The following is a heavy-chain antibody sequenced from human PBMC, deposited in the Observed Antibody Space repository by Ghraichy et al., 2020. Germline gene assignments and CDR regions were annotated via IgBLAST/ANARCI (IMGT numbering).Heavy chain of an antibody. Sequence: LSLTCAAPGFTFSSYGMNWVRQAPGKGLEWVSYISSSSSYIYYADSVKGRFTISRDNAKNSLYLQMNSLRAEDTAVYYCARDTTHYYDISGNPYYFDYWGQGTLVTVSS. V-gene: IGHV3-21*01. CDR2: ISSSSSYI. J-gene: IGHJ4*02. CDR1: GFTFSSYG. D-gene: IGHD3-22*01. CDR3: ARDTTHYYDISGNPYYFDY.